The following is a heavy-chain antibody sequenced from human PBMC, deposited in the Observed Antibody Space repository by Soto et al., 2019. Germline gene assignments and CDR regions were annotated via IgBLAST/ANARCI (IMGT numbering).Heavy chain of an antibody. CDR3: ASRGYYDILTGLDY. CDR1: GFTFSSYW. D-gene: IGHD3-9*01. J-gene: IGHJ4*02. V-gene: IGHV3-7*03. CDR2: IKQDGSEK. Sequence: EVQLVESGGGLVQPGGSLRLSCAAPGFTFSSYWMSWVRQAPGKGLEWVANIKQDGSEKYYVDSVKGRFTISRDNAKNSLYLQMNSLRAEDTAVYYCASRGYYDILTGLDYWGQGTLVTVSS.